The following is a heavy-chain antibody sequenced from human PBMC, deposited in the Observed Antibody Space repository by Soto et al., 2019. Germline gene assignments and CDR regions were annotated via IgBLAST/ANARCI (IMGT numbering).Heavy chain of an antibody. V-gene: IGHV3-33*01. J-gene: IGHJ6*02. D-gene: IGHD1-26*01. CDR1: GFPFSSRG. CDR2: IWHDGTND. CDR3: ARGVGSNYYAMDG. Sequence: GGSLRLSCAASGFPFSSRGMHWVRQAPGKGLEWLAVIWHDGTNDHYAESVKGRFTISRDNSKNTLFMQMNNLRVEDSAEYYCARGVGSNYYAMDGWGQGTTVTVSS.